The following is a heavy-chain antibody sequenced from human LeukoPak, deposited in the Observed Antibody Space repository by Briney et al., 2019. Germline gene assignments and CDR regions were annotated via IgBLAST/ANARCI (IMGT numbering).Heavy chain of an antibody. D-gene: IGHD3-22*01. Sequence: PSETLSLTCTVSGYSISSGYYWGWIRQPPGKGLEWIGSIYHSGSTYYNPSLKSRVTISVDTSKNQFSLKLSSVTAADTAVYYCARDPYYYDSSGYLHDAFDIWGQGTMVTVSS. CDR3: ARDPYYYDSSGYLHDAFDI. V-gene: IGHV4-38-2*02. CDR1: GYSISSGYY. CDR2: IYHSGST. J-gene: IGHJ3*02.